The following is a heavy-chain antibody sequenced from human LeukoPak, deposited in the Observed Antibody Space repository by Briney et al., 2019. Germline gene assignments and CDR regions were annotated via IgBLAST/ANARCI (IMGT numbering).Heavy chain of an antibody. J-gene: IGHJ2*01. CDR3: AKAVGQWSFDL. CDR2: ISVSGDGT. V-gene: IGHV3-23*01. CDR1: GFTFSSYW. Sequence: GGSLRLSCAASGFTFSSYWMSWVRQAPGKGLEWVSAISVSGDGTTYADSVKGRFTISRDNSKNTLYLQMNSLRAEDTAVYYCAKAVGQWSFDLWGRGALVTVSS.